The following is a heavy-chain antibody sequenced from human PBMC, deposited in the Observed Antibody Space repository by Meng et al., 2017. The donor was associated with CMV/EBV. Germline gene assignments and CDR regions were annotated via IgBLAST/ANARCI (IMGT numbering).Heavy chain of an antibody. CDR3: ARSSSWYFQTNYYYYGMDV. CDR2: ISSSGSTI. Sequence: GESLKISCAASGFTFSSYEMNWVRQAPGKGLEWVSYISSSGSTIYYADSVKGRFTIPRDNAKNSLYLQMNSLRAEDTAVYYCARSSSWYFQTNYYYYGMDVWGQGTTVTVSS. CDR1: GFTFSSYE. V-gene: IGHV3-48*03. J-gene: IGHJ6*02. D-gene: IGHD6-13*01.